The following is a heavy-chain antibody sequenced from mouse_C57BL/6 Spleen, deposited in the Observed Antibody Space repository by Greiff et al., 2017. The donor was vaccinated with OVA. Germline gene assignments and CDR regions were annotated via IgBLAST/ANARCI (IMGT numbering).Heavy chain of an antibody. CDR1: GYTFTSYW. Sequence: QVQLQQPGAELVKPGASVKVSCKASGYTFTSYWMHWVKQRPGQGLEWIGRIHPSDSDTNYNQKFKGKATLTVDKSSSTAYMPLSRLTSEDSAVYFCAMGFYGQAWFAYWGQGTLVTVSA. V-gene: IGHV1-74*01. CDR2: IHPSDSDT. J-gene: IGHJ3*01. D-gene: IGHD1-2*01. CDR3: AMGFYGQAWFAY.